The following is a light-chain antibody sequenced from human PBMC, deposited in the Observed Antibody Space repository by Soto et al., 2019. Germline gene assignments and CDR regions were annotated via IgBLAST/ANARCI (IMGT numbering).Light chain of an antibody. CDR2: AAS. J-gene: IGKJ4*01. CDR1: QGIRNY. Sequence: DIQMTQSPSSLSASVGDRVTITCRASQGIRNYLAWYQQKAAKVPKLLIYAASTLQSGVPSRFSGSGAGTDFTLTISGLQPEDVAAYYCQEYNSAAHTFGGGTEVEIK. V-gene: IGKV1-27*01. CDR3: QEYNSAAHT.